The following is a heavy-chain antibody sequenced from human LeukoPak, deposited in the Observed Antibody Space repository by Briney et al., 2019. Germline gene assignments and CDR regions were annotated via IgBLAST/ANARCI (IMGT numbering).Heavy chain of an antibody. CDR3: ARARNGYLAS. Sequence: ASVKVSCKASGGTFSSYAISWVRQAPGQGLEWMGGIIPIFGTANYAQKFQGRVTITTDESTSTAYVELSSLRSEDTAVYYCARARNGYLASWGQGTLVTVSS. CDR1: GGTFSSYA. CDR2: IIPIFGTA. V-gene: IGHV1-69*05. D-gene: IGHD5-18*01. J-gene: IGHJ4*02.